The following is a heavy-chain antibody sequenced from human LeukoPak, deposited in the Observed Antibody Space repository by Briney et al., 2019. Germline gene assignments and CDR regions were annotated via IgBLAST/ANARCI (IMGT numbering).Heavy chain of an antibody. CDR3: ARTSYYYCSGSYSFDY. CDR1: GGSISSYY. Sequence: SETLSLTCTVSGGSISSYYWSWIRQPPGEGVEWIGYIYYSGSTNYNPSLKSRVTISVDTSKNQFSLKLSSVTAADTAVYYCARTSYYYCSGSYSFDYWGQGTLVTVSS. J-gene: IGHJ4*02. V-gene: IGHV4-59*08. CDR2: IYYSGST. D-gene: IGHD3-10*01.